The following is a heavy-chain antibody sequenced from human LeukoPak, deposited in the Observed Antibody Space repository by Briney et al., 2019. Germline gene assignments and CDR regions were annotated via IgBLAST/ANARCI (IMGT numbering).Heavy chain of an antibody. V-gene: IGHV1-8*01. Sequence: ASLKVSCKASGYTFTSYDINLVPQATGQGLEWMGWMNPTSCSTGYAQKFQGRVTLNRDTSISTAYMELSSLRSDDTAVYYCARGYYGSGSNWFDPWGQGTLVTVSS. J-gene: IGHJ5*02. CDR2: MNPTSCST. D-gene: IGHD3-10*01. CDR3: ARGYYGSGSNWFDP. CDR1: GYTFTSYD.